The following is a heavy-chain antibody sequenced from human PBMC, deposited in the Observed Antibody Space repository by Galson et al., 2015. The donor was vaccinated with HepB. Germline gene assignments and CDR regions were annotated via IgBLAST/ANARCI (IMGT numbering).Heavy chain of an antibody. D-gene: IGHD3-22*01. V-gene: IGHV3-23*01. CDR2: ISGCGGST. CDR3: AKVAYDSSGYIGY. CDR1: GFTFSSYA. J-gene: IGHJ4*02. Sequence: SLRLSCAASGFTFSSYAMSWVRQAPGKGLEWVSAISGCGGSTYYADSVKGRFTISRDNSKNTLYLQMNSLRAEDTAVYYCAKVAYDSSGYIGYWGQGTLVTVSS.